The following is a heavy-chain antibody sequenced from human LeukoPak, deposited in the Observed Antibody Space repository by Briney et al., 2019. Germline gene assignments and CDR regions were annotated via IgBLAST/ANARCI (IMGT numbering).Heavy chain of an antibody. V-gene: IGHV2-70*04. Sequence: ESGPTLVNPTQTLTLTCTFSGFSLSTSGMRVSWIRHPPGKALEWLARIDWDDDKFYSTSLKTRVTIFKDTTKNQVVLTMINVDPMDTATYHCARISPATIGHWRGYYFDYWGQGHLATVSS. CDR3: ARISPATIGHWRGYYFDY. J-gene: IGHJ4*02. D-gene: IGHD5-24*01. CDR2: IDWDDDK. CDR1: GFSLSTSGMR.